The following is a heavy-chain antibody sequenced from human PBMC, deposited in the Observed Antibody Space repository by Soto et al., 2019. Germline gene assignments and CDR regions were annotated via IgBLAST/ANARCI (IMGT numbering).Heavy chain of an antibody. CDR1: GDTFSTYS. Sequence: QVQLVKSGSEVKKPGSSVKVSCEASGDTFSTYSISWVRQAPGQGLEWMGGIVPIIDTADYAPKYQGRVTIIADESTSTVYMELSSLRSEDTAVYFCCHTGTLTDNYYGLEVWGQGTTVTVSS. J-gene: IGHJ6*02. CDR3: CHTGTLTDNYYGLEV. D-gene: IGHD5-18*01. V-gene: IGHV1-69*01. CDR2: IVPIIDTA.